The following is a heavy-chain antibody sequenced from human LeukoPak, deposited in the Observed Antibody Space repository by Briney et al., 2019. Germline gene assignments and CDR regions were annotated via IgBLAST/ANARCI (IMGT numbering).Heavy chain of an antibody. D-gene: IGHD3-22*01. CDR3: AKDRYDSSGYEDYYYYYMDV. V-gene: IGHV3-23*01. Sequence: GGSLRLSCAASGFTFSSYGMSWVRQAPGKGLEWVSAISGSGGSTYYADSVKGRFTISRDNSKNTLYLQMNSLRAEDTAVYYCAKDRYDSSGYEDYYYYYMDVWGKGTTVTISS. J-gene: IGHJ6*03. CDR1: GFTFSSYG. CDR2: ISGSGGST.